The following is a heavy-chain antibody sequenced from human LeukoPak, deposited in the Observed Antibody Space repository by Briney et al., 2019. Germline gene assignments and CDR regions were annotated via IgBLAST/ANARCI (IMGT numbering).Heavy chain of an antibody. V-gene: IGHV3-49*03. CDR2: VRTKTHGGAP. Sequence: GRSLRLSCKGSSVSFGDYAVTWFRQAPGKGLEWVGFVRTKTHGGAPETAASVKGRFNVSRDESEGFAYLHMTSLRTEDTAMYYCARVNFRDYRGYTWFEPWGQGTLVTVSS. CDR1: SVSFGDYA. J-gene: IGHJ5*02. CDR3: ARVNFRDYRGYTWFEP. D-gene: IGHD3-10*01.